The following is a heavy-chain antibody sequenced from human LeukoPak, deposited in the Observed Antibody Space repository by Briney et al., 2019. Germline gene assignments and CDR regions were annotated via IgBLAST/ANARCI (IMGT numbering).Heavy chain of an antibody. J-gene: IGHJ4*02. CDR1: GFTFSDYY. V-gene: IGHV3-11*04. D-gene: IGHD3-22*01. CDR2: ISSSGSTI. Sequence: PGGSLRLSCAASGFTFSDYYMSWIRQAPGKGLEWVSYISSSGSTIYYADSVKGRFTISGDNAKNSLYLQMNSLRAEDTAVYYCARANYYDSSGYYPYWGQGTLVTVSS. CDR3: ARANYYDSSGYYPY.